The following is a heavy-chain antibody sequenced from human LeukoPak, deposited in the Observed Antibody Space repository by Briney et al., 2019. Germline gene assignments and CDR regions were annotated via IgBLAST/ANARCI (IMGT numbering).Heavy chain of an antibody. D-gene: IGHD3/OR15-3a*01. CDR1: GFTFNSYD. CDR2: IGTAGDT. J-gene: IGHJ6*02. CDR3: ARSRTDTYYGMDV. V-gene: IGHV3-13*01. Sequence: GGSLRLSCAASGFTFNSYDMHWVRQTIGKGLEWVSGIGTAGDTYYAGSVKGRSTISRENAKNSLYLQMNSLRAGDTAVYYCARSRTDTYYGMDVWGQGTTVTVSS.